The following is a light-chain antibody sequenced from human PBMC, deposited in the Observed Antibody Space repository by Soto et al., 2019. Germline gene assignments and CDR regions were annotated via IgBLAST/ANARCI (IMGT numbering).Light chain of an antibody. Sequence: EIVLKQYPGTLSLSPGERAILSCGSIQSVSSSSLAWYQHKRGQAPRLLIHGASSRATGIPDRFSGSGSGTDFTLTISRLEPEDFEVYYCQQYGGAPPKFGQGTKVDIK. CDR3: QQYGGAPPK. CDR2: GAS. CDR1: QSVSSSS. V-gene: IGKV3-20*01. J-gene: IGKJ1*01.